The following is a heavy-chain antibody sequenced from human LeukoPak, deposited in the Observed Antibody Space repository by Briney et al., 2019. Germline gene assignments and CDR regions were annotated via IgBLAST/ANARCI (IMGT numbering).Heavy chain of an antibody. J-gene: IGHJ5*02. CDR2: VSAYNGNT. CDR1: GYTFTSYG. CDR3: ARNRYGSGSFPSAFNWFDP. D-gene: IGHD3-10*01. V-gene: IGHV1-18*01. Sequence: ASVKVSCKASGYTFTSYGISWVRQAPGPGLEWMGWVSAYNGNTNYAQKLQGRVTMTTDTSTSTAYMELRSLRSDDTAVYYCARNRYGSGSFPSAFNWFDPWGQGTLVTVSS.